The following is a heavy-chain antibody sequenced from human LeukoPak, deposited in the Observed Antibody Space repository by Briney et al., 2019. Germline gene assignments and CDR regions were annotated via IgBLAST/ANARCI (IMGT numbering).Heavy chain of an antibody. CDR3: ARGRGTAGYFDQ. CDR2: INSDGSST. V-gene: IGHV3-74*01. J-gene: IGHJ4*02. D-gene: IGHD6-13*01. Sequence: GGSLRLSCAASGFTFGSFWMYWVRQAPGKGPMWVSRINSDGSSTTYADSVRGRFTFSRDNAKNTLYLQMSSLRAEDTAVYYCARGRGTAGYFDQWGQGTLVTVSS. CDR1: GFTFGSFW.